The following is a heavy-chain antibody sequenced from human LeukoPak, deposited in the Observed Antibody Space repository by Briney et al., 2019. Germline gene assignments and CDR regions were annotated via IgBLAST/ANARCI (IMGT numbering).Heavy chain of an antibody. CDR2: INHGGST. D-gene: IGHD3-9*01. V-gene: IGHV4-34*01. CDR1: GFRVITYY. J-gene: IGHJ6*03. Sequence: GSLRLSCAASGFRVITYYMNWFRQTPGKGLEWIGEINHGGSTSYNPSLKSRLTISVGSANNHFSLRVTSVTAADTAVYYCAITHYDILTGYHKYMGVWGKGTTVTISS. CDR3: AITHYDILTGYHKYMGV.